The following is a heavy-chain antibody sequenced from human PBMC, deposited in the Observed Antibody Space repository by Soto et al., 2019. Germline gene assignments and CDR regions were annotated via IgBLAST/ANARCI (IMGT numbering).Heavy chain of an antibody. Sequence: QITLKESGPTLVKPTQTLTLTCTFSGFSLSTSGVGVGWTRQPPGKALEWLALIYWDDDKRYSPSLKSRLTITKDTSKNQVVLTMTNMDPVDTATYYCAHRKSWAARARYFDYWGQGTLVTVSS. V-gene: IGHV2-5*02. D-gene: IGHD6-6*01. CDR1: GFSLSTSGVG. CDR2: IYWDDDK. J-gene: IGHJ4*02. CDR3: AHRKSWAARARYFDY.